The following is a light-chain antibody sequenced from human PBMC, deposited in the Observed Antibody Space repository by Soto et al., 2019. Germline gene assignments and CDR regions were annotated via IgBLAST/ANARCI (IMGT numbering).Light chain of an antibody. V-gene: IGKV3-11*01. J-gene: IGKJ5*01. CDR3: QQRSNWRCT. Sequence: EIVLTQSPATLSLSPGERATLSCRASQSVSSYLAWHQQKPGQAPRLLIYDASNRATGIPARFSGSGSGTDFTLTISSLEPEDFAVYYCQQRSNWRCTFGQGTRLESK. CDR2: DAS. CDR1: QSVSSY.